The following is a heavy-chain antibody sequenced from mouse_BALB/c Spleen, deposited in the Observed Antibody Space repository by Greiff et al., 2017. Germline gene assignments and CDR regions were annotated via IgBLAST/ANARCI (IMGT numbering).Heavy chain of an antibody. Sequence: EVQLVESGGGLVQPGGSLKLSCAASGFTFSSYGMSWVRQTPDKRLELVATINSNGGSTYYPDSVKGRFTISRDNAKNTLYLQMSSLKSEDTAMYYCARGGAYGYDWFAYWGQGTLVTVSA. V-gene: IGHV5-6-3*01. CDR3: ARGGAYGYDWFAY. CDR1: GFTFSSYG. D-gene: IGHD2-2*01. CDR2: INSNGGST. J-gene: IGHJ3*01.